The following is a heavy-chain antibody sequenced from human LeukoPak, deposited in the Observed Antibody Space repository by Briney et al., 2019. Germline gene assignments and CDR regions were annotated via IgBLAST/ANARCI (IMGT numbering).Heavy chain of an antibody. Sequence: SETLSLTCAVSGYSISSGYYWGWIRQPPGQGLEWIGSIYHSGSTYYNPSLKSRVTISVDTSKNQFSLKLSSVTAADTAVYYCARVATTTNPPQRPFDYWGQGTLVTVSS. V-gene: IGHV4-38-2*01. CDR3: ARVATTTNPPQRPFDY. J-gene: IGHJ4*02. D-gene: IGHD5-12*01. CDR2: IYHSGST. CDR1: GYSISSGYY.